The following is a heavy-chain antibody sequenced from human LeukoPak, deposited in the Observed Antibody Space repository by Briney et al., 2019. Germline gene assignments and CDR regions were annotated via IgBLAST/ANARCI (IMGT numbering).Heavy chain of an antibody. J-gene: IGHJ6*02. CDR2: ISNEGSKK. Sequence: GGSLRLSCAASGFTFSYYAMRWVRQAPGKGLEGVADISNEGSKKFYIDSVKGRFTVSRDKSTDTLYLQMNSLRPEDTAVYYCAKDISPTGSYYSMDVWGQETTVIVSS. CDR3: AKDISPTGSYYSMDV. V-gene: IGHV3-30*18. D-gene: IGHD1-1*01. CDR1: GFTFSYYA.